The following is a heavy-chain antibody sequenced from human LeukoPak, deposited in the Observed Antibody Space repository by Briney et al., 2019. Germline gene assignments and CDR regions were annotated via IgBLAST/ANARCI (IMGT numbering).Heavy chain of an antibody. CDR2: ISSSSSYI. CDR1: GFTFSSYS. Sequence: PGGSLRLSCAASGFTFSSYSMNWVRQAPGKGLEWVSSISSSSSYIYYADSVKGRFTISRDNAKNSLYLQMNSLRAEDTAVYYCARVDSSGWYGQGYWGQGILVTVST. CDR3: ARVDSSGWYGQGY. V-gene: IGHV3-21*01. J-gene: IGHJ4*02. D-gene: IGHD6-19*01.